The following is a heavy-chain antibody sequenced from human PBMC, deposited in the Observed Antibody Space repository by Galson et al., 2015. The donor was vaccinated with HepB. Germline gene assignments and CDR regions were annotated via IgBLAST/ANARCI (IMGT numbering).Heavy chain of an antibody. V-gene: IGHV1-8*01. CDR2: INPNSGNT. J-gene: IGHJ5*02. CDR3: ARGRRSITIFGVVIPREYNWFDP. Sequence: SVKVSCKASGYTFTSYDINWVRQAPGPGLEWMGWINPNSGNTGYAQKFQGRVTITRNTSISTAYMVLSSLRSEDTAVYYCARGRRSITIFGVVIPREYNWFDPWGQGTLVTVSS. D-gene: IGHD3-3*01. CDR1: GYTFTSYD.